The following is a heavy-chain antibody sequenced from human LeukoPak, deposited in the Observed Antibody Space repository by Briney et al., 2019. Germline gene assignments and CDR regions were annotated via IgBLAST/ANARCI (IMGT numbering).Heavy chain of an antibody. Sequence: GGSLRLSCTASGFTFSSYWMSWVRQAPGKGLEWVANTKQHGTEKYSVDSVKGRFTISRDNAKNSLYLQMNSLRAENTAVYYCARGYYSDSSGPDYWGQGTLVTVSS. CDR3: ARGYYSDSSGPDY. CDR2: TKQHGTEK. J-gene: IGHJ4*02. V-gene: IGHV3-7*03. CDR1: GFTFSSYW. D-gene: IGHD3-22*01.